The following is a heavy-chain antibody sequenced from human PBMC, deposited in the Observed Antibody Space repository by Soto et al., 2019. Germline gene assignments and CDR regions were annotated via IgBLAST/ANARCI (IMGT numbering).Heavy chain of an antibody. J-gene: IGHJ4*02. CDR2: VNPDTGDT. CDR3: VRQAGGASTPGDDY. V-gene: IGHV1-8*01. CDR1: GYTFVAFD. Sequence: QVQLVQSGAEVKKPGASVKVCCKASGYTFVAFDIAWVRQASGQGLEWVGWVNPDTGDTAYKREFQGRLSMTRDTSINTVYMELNSLTPDDTAMYFCVRQAGGASTPGDDYWGQGTLVTVSP. D-gene: IGHD2-15*01.